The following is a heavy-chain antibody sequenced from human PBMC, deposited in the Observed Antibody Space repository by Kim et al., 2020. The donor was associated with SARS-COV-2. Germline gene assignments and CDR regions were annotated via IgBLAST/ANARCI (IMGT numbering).Heavy chain of an antibody. J-gene: IGHJ4*02. D-gene: IGHD3-10*01. V-gene: IGHV4-59*01. Sequence: SETLSLTCTVSGGSISSYYWSWIRQPPGKGLEWIGYIYYSGSTNYNPSLKSRVTISVDTSKNQFSLKLSSVTAADTAVYYCARTLRGGVDYWGQGTLVTVSS. CDR3: ARTLRGGVDY. CDR2: IYYSGST. CDR1: GGSISSYY.